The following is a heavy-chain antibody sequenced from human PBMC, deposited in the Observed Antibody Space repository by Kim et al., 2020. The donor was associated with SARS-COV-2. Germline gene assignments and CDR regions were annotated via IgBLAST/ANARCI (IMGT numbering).Heavy chain of an antibody. Sequence: SETLSLTCTVSGGSISSYYWSWIRQPPGKGLEWNGYIYYSWSTNYNPSHKSRVTISVDTSKNQFSLKLSSVTAADTAVYYCAREGEDSSGYYYGYGGQGTLVTVSS. CDR1: GGSISSYY. D-gene: IGHD3-22*01. CDR2: IYYSWST. CDR3: AREGEDSSGYYYGY. J-gene: IGHJ4*02. V-gene: IGHV4-59*01.